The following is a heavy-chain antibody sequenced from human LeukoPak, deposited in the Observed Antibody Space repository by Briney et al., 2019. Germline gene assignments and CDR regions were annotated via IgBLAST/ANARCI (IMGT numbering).Heavy chain of an antibody. CDR2: IKQDGSEK. CDR3: ASGSGLLDY. Sequence: GGSLRLSCAASGFTFTTYWMSWVRQAPGKGLEWVANIKQDGSEKYYVDSVKGRFTISRDNSKNTLYLQMNSMRAEDTAVYYCASGSGLLDYWGQGTLVTVSS. D-gene: IGHD2-15*01. CDR1: GFTFTTYW. V-gene: IGHV3-7*03. J-gene: IGHJ4*02.